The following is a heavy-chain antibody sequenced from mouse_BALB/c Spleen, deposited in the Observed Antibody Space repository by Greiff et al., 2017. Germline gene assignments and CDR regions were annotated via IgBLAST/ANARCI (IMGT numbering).Heavy chain of an antibody. CDR3: ARGYRYPYFDY. CDR1: GFTFSSYA. Sequence: EVKVEESGGGLVKPGGSLKLSCAASGFTFSSYAMSWVRQTPEKRLEWVASISSGGSTYYPDSVKGRFTISRDNARNILYLQMSSLSAEDTAMYYCARGYRYPYFDYWGQGTTLTVSS. V-gene: IGHV5-6-5*01. J-gene: IGHJ2*01. D-gene: IGHD2-14*01. CDR2: ISSGGST.